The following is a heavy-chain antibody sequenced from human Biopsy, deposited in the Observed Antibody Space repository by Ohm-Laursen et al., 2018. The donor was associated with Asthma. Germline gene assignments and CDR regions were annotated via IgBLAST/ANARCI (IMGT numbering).Heavy chain of an antibody. CDR1: GFTFSSYG. J-gene: IGHJ3*02. CDR3: AKESGSNYAFDI. D-gene: IGHD1-1*01. CDR2: ISYDGSNK. Sequence: SLRLSCAASGFTFSSYGMHRVRQAPGKGLEWVAVISYDGSNKYYADSVRGRFTISRDNSKNTLYLQMNSLRAEDTAVYYCAKESGSNYAFDIWGQGTMVTVSS. V-gene: IGHV3-30*18.